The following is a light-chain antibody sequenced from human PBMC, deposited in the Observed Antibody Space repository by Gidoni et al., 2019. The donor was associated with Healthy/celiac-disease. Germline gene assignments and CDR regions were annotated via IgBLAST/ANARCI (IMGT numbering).Light chain of an antibody. V-gene: IGLV1-40*01. J-gene: IGLJ2*01. CDR3: QSYDSSLSGSKV. CDR2: GNS. Sequence: QSVLTQPPSVSGAPGQSVTISCTGSSSNIGAGYDVNWYQQLPGTAPKLLIYGNSNRPSGVPDRFSGSKSGTSASLAITGLQAEDEADYDCQSYDSSLSGSKVFGGGTKLTVL. CDR1: SSNIGAGYD.